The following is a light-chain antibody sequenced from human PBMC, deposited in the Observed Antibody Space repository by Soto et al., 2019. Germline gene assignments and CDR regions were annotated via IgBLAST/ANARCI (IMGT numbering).Light chain of an antibody. J-gene: IGKJ4*01. CDR3: QQLNTYPA. CDR1: QGIGSY. CDR2: GAS. V-gene: IGKV1-9*01. Sequence: DLPLTQSPSFLSASVGDRVTITYRASQGIGSYLGWYQQAPGKAPKLLIYGASTLQSGVPSRFSGSGSGTEFTLTISSLQPEDVATYFCQQLNTYPAFGGGTKVE.